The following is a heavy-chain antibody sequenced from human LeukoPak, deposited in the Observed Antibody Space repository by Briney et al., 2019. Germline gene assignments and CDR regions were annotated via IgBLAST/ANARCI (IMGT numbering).Heavy chain of an antibody. Sequence: SGTLSLTCAVSGGSISSSNWWSWVRQPPGKGLEWIGEIYHSGSTNYNPSLKSRVTISIDKSKNQFSLKLSSVTAADTPMYYCARDPYDILTGPYYYYGMDVWGQGTTVTVSS. CDR1: GGSISSSNW. D-gene: IGHD3-9*01. V-gene: IGHV4-4*02. CDR2: IYHSGST. CDR3: ARDPYDILTGPYYYYGMDV. J-gene: IGHJ6*02.